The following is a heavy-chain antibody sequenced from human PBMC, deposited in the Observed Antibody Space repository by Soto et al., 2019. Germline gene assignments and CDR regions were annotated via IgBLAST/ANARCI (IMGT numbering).Heavy chain of an antibody. V-gene: IGHV4-30-4*01. J-gene: IGHJ5*02. CDR1: GDSMGSGDYY. Sequence: QVQLQGSSPGLVKPSQTLSLTCTVSGDSMGSGDYYWTWIRQPPGKGLEWIGYIYYIGTTFYNPSLESRVNISIDTSKNHFSLRLTSVTAADTAVYYCSRGSTYYGFLTWGQGTLVTVSS. D-gene: IGHD3-10*01. CDR3: SRGSTYYGFLT. CDR2: IYYIGTT.